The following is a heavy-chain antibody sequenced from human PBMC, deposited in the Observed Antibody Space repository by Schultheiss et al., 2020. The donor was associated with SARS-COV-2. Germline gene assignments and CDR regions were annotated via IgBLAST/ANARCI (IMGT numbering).Heavy chain of an antibody. D-gene: IGHD6-19*01. J-gene: IGHJ6*02. V-gene: IGHV4-34*01. CDR1: GGSFSGYY. CDR2: INHSGST. CDR3: AKLAAAGTYYYYGMDV. Sequence: SETLSLTCAVYGGSFSGYYWSWIRQPPGKGLEWIGEINHSGSTNYNPSLKSRLSISVDTSKNQFSLKLSSVTAADTAVYYCAKLAAAGTYYYYGMDVWGQGTTVTVSS.